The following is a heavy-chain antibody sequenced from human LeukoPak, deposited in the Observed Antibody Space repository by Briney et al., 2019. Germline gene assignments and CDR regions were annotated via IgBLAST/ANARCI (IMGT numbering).Heavy chain of an antibody. CDR2: IRYDGSNK. D-gene: IGHD3-10*01. V-gene: IGHV3-30*02. J-gene: IGHJ4*02. Sequence: PGGSLRLSCAASGFTFSSYGMHWVRQAPGKGLEWVAFIRYDGSNKYYADSVKGRFTISRDNSKNTLYLQMNSLRAEDTAVYYCAKAPSGGGFGELSFLHWGQGTLVTVSS. CDR3: AKAPSGGGFGELSFLH. CDR1: GFTFSSYG.